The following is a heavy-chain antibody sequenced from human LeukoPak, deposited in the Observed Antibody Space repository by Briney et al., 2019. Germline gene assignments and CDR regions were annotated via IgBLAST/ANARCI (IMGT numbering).Heavy chain of an antibody. J-gene: IGHJ4*02. V-gene: IGHV4-4*07. CDR3: ARVITMIVVGRRGYYFDY. Sequence: SETLSPTCTVSGGSISSYYWSWIRQPAGKGLEWIGRIYTSGSTNYNPSLKSRVTMSVDTSKNQFSLKLSSVTAADTAVYYCARVITMIVVGRRGYYFDYWGQGTLVTVSS. D-gene: IGHD3-22*01. CDR1: GGSISSYY. CDR2: IYTSGST.